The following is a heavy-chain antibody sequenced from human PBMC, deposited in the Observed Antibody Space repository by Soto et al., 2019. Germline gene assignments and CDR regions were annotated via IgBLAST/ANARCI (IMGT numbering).Heavy chain of an antibody. V-gene: IGHV3-72*01. D-gene: IGHD3-16*01. CDR3: TTEGALPGPDFDY. J-gene: IGHJ4*02. CDR1: GFTFSDHY. Sequence: PGGSLRLSCVASGFTFSDHYIDWVRQAPGKGLEWVGRTKDKANSYTAEYAASVKGRFTISRDDSKNTLYLQMNSLKTEDTAVYYCTTEGALPGPDFDYWGQGTLVTVSS. CDR2: TKDKANSYTA.